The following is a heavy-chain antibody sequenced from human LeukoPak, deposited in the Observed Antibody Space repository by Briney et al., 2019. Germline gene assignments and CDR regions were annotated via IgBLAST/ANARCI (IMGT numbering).Heavy chain of an antibody. V-gene: IGHV1-69*04. CDR1: GGTFSSYA. CDR3: ARMRSRDGYNYGVLGY. Sequence: GSSVKVSCKASGGTFSSYAISWVRQAPGQGLEWMGRIIPILGIANYAQKFQGRVTMTRDTSISTAYMELSRLRSDDTAVYYCARMRSRDGYNYGVLGYWGQGTLVTVSS. J-gene: IGHJ4*02. CDR2: IIPILGIA. D-gene: IGHD5-24*01.